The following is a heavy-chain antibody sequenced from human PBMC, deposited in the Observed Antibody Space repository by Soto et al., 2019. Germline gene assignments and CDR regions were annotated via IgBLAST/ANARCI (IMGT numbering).Heavy chain of an antibody. D-gene: IGHD2-2*01. CDR2: IKQDGSEK. Sequence: GGSLRLSCAASGVTFSSYWMSWVRQAPGKGLEWVANIKQDGSEKYYVDSVKGRFTISRDNAKNSLYLQMNSLRAEDTAVYYCASTGPAAMYFDYWGQGTLVTVSS. CDR3: ASTGPAAMYFDY. V-gene: IGHV3-7*01. J-gene: IGHJ4*02. CDR1: GVTFSSYW.